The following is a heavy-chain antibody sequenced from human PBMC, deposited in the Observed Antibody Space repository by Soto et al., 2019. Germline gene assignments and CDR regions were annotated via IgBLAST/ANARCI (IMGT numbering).Heavy chain of an antibody. CDR3: ARLYCSSSTCDSWFDR. CDR1: GYTFTTFW. CDR2: IDPRDSYT. D-gene: IGHD2-2*01. V-gene: IGHV5-10-1*01. J-gene: IGHJ5*02. Sequence: ESLTISFTGFGYTFTTFWISLVRQMPVRGLEWMGRIDPRDSYTKYSPSFEGHVTISADKSTRTAYLQWGSLKASDTAMYYRARLYCSSSTCDSWFDRWGQGTLVSVSS.